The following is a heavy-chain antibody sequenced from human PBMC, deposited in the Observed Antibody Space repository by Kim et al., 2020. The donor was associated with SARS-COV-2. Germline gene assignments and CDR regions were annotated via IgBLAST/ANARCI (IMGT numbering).Heavy chain of an antibody. CDR1: GGTFSSYA. V-gene: IGHV1-69*13. Sequence: SVKVSCKASGGTFSSYAISWVRQAPGQGLEWMGGIIPIFGTANYAQKFQGRVTITADESTSTAYMELSSLRSEDTAVYYCARGYCSGGSCSVGYYYGMDVWGQGTTVTVSS. CDR3: ARGYCSGGSCSVGYYYGMDV. D-gene: IGHD2-15*01. CDR2: IIPIFGTA. J-gene: IGHJ6*02.